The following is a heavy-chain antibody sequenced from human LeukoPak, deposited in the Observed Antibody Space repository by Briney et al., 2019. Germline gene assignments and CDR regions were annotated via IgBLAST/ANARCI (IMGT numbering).Heavy chain of an antibody. CDR1: GFTVSSNS. V-gene: IGHV3-53*01. CDR3: AKDFGPDRHKIRITVVRGRPYYFDY. Sequence: PGGSLRLSCTVSGFTVSSNSMSWVRQAPGKGLEWVSFIYSDNTHYSDSVKGRFTISRDNSKNTLYLQMNSLRAEDTAVYYCAKDFGPDRHKIRITVVRGRPYYFDYWGQGTLVTVSS. J-gene: IGHJ4*02. D-gene: IGHD3-10*01. CDR2: IYSDNT.